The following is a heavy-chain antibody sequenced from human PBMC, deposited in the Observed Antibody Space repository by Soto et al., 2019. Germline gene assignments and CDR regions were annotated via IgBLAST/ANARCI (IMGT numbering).Heavy chain of an antibody. D-gene: IGHD2-21*01. Sequence: GGARRLSCSASGFTSSSYSMLWVRQAPGKGLEYVSAISSNGGSTYYADSVKGRFTISRDNSKNTLYLQMSSLRAEDTAVYYCVKRGDGDFLLFGAAWDVYDIRARRSMV. CDR3: VKRGDGDFLLFGAAWDVYDI. V-gene: IGHV3-64D*06. CDR2: ISSNGGST. CDR1: GFTSSSYS. J-gene: IGHJ3*02.